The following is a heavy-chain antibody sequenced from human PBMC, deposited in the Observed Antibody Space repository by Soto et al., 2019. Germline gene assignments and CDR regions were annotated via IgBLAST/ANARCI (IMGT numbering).Heavy chain of an antibody. V-gene: IGHV1-69*13. CDR1: GGTFSSYA. D-gene: IGHD1-26*01. Sequence: SVKVSCKASGGTFSSYAISWVRQAPGQGLEWMGGIIPIFGTANYAQKFQGRVTITAGESTSTAYMELSSLRSEDTAVYYCARDRSGLNWFDPWGQGALVTVSS. CDR3: ARDRSGLNWFDP. CDR2: IIPIFGTA. J-gene: IGHJ5*02.